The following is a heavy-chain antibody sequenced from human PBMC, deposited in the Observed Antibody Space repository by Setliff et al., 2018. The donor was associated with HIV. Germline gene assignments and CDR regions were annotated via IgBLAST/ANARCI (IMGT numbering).Heavy chain of an antibody. Sequence: GGSLRLSCTASGFTFSGYWMSWVRQAPGKGLEWVANIKEDGSEKYYADSVKGRFTISRDNAKNSLYLQMNSLRAEDTAVYYWARAKTSGTYYGWSYWGQGTLVTVSS. CDR3: ARAKTSGTYYGWSY. V-gene: IGHV3-7*03. J-gene: IGHJ4*02. CDR1: GFTFSGYW. D-gene: IGHD1-26*01. CDR2: IKEDGSEK.